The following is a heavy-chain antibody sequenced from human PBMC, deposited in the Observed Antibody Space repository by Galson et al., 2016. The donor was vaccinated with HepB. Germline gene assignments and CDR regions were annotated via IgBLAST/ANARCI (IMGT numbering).Heavy chain of an antibody. CDR2: INSYTGNP. CDR1: DQKFITYG. V-gene: IGHV7-4-1*01. J-gene: IGHJ4*02. CDR3: AKTYDSTGYYADY. D-gene: IGHD3-22*01. Sequence: SVKVSCKASDQKFITYGVTWVRQAPGHGLEWMGGINSYTGNPTYAQGLTGRFVFSVDTSVSTAYLHIDSLKPEDTAVYFCAKTYDSTGYYADYWGQGTLLTVSS.